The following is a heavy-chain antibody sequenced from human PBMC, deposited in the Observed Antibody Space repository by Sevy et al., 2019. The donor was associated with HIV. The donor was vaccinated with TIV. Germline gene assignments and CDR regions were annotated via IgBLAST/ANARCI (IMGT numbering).Heavy chain of an antibody. J-gene: IGHJ5*02. CDR2: IYYSGST. Sequence: SETLSLTCTVSGGSISSGGYYWSWIRQHPGKGLEWIGYIYYSGSTYYNPSLKSRVTISVDTSKNQFSLKLGSVTAADTAVYYCARVYIVATNWFDPWGQGTLVTVSS. CDR1: GGSISSGGYY. D-gene: IGHD5-12*01. CDR3: ARVYIVATNWFDP. V-gene: IGHV4-31*03.